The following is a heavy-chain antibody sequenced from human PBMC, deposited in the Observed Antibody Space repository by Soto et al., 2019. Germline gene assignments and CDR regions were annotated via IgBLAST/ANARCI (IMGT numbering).Heavy chain of an antibody. CDR1: GFMFRSYW. D-gene: IGHD3-10*01. Sequence: EVDLVESGGGLVQPGGSLRLSCVASGFMFRSYWMSWVRWAPGKGLEWVANLKPDGSEKDSVDSVKGRFTISRDNAKNPLYLQMNSLRAEDTAVYYCARVPRGWKERENYFYYMDVWGKGTTVTVSS. CDR3: ARVPRGWKERENYFYYMDV. J-gene: IGHJ6*03. CDR2: LKPDGSEK. V-gene: IGHV3-7*01.